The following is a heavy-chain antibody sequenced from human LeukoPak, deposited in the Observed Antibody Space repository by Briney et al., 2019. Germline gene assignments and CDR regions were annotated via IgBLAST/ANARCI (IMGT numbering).Heavy chain of an antibody. CDR1: GFTFSSYG. D-gene: IGHD2-21*02. CDR3: ARGTATPDY. V-gene: IGHV3-33*01. J-gene: IGHJ4*02. Sequence: GRSLRLSCAASGFTFSSYGMPWVRQAPGKGLEWVAVIWYDGSNKHYADSVKGRFTISRDNSKNTLYLQMNSLRAEDTAVYYCARGTATPDYWGQGTLVTVSS. CDR2: IWYDGSNK.